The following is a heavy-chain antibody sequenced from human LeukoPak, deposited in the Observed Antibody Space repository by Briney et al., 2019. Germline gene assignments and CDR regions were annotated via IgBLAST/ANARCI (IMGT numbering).Heavy chain of an antibody. CDR1: GGSISSGGYS. D-gene: IGHD5-18*01. CDR2: IYHSGST. Sequence: PSETLSLTCAVSGGSISSGGYSWRWIRQPPGKGLEWIGYIYHSGSTYYNPSLKSRVTISVDRSKNQFSLKLSSVTAADTAVYYCARGESGYSYGVDYWGQGTLVTVSS. J-gene: IGHJ4*02. V-gene: IGHV4-30-2*01. CDR3: ARGESGYSYGVDY.